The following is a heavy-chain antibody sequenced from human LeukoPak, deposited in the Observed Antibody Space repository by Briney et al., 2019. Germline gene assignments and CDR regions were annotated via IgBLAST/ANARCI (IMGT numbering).Heavy chain of an antibody. Sequence: SETLSLTCTVSGGSISSYSWSWIRQPAGKGLEWIGRIFTSGSTKYSPSLKSRVIMSVETSKNQFSLKLSSVTAADTAVYYCARGTYYYDSSGIGDAFDIWGQGTMVTVSS. CDR2: IFTSGST. J-gene: IGHJ3*02. D-gene: IGHD3-22*01. V-gene: IGHV4-4*07. CDR1: GGSISSYS. CDR3: ARGTYYYDSSGIGDAFDI.